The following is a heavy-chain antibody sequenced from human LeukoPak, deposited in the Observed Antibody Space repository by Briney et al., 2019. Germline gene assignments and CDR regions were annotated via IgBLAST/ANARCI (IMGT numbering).Heavy chain of an antibody. CDR3: ARGVGVVAAYATYYYYGMDV. J-gene: IGHJ6*02. V-gene: IGHV1-69*08. CDR2: ITPIIDSA. D-gene: IGHD2-15*01. Sequence: SVKVSCKASGGTLTSHTFSWVRQAPGQGLEWMGRITPIIDSAKYAENFQDRVTITADKSTSTVYMELSSLRSEDTAVYYCARGVGVVAAYATYYYYGMDVWGQGTTVTVSS. CDR1: GGTLTSHT.